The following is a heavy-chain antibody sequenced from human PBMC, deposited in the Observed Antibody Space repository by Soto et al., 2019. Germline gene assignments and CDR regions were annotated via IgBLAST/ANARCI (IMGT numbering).Heavy chain of an antibody. V-gene: IGHV3-33*01. CDR2: IWDDGIIR. D-gene: IGHD4-17*01. CDR1: RFTFNIYA. CDR3: ALSHTVTTDY. Sequence: GGSLRLSCAASRFTFNIYAMHWVRQAPGKGLEWVAVIWDDGIIRYYTDSVKGRFTISRDNSKNTLYLQMSSLRAEDTAVYYCALSHTVTTDYWGQGTLVTVSS. J-gene: IGHJ4*02.